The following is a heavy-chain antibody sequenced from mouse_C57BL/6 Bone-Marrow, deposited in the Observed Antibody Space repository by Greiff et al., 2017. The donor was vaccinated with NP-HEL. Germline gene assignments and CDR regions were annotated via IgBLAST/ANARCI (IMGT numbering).Heavy chain of an antibody. CDR2: IDPEDGDT. D-gene: IGHD1-1*01. J-gene: IGHJ1*03. V-gene: IGHV14-1*01. Sequence: EVQLQQSGAELVRPGASVKLSCTASGFNIKDYYMHWVKQRPEQGLERIGRIDPEDGDTEYAPKFQGKATMTADTSSNTAYLQLSSLTSEDTAVYYCTTWGYYYGSSYWYFDVWGTGTTVTVSS. CDR1: GFNIKDYY. CDR3: TTWGYYYGSSYWYFDV.